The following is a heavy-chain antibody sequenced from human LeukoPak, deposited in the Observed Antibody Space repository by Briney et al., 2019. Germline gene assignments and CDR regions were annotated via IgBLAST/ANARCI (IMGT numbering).Heavy chain of an antibody. CDR2: IYTSGST. Sequence: MTSETLSLTCTVSGGSISSYCWSWIRQPPGKGLEWIGYIYTSGSTNYNPSLKSRVTISVDTSKNQFSLKLSSVTAADTAVYYCASLPVAGDYYYYYMDVWGKGTTVTVSS. V-gene: IGHV4-4*09. CDR1: GGSISSYC. J-gene: IGHJ6*03. D-gene: IGHD6-19*01. CDR3: ASLPVAGDYYYYYMDV.